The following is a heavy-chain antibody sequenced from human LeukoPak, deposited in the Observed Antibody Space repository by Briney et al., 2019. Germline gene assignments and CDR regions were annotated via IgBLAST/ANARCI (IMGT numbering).Heavy chain of an antibody. CDR2: ISDSDSTI. D-gene: IGHD6-6*01. V-gene: IGHV3-11*01. CDR1: GFTFSDYY. CDR3: ARVEQLGGLFDY. Sequence: PGGSLRLSCAASGFTFSDYYMSWLRQAPGKGLEWVSYISDSDSTIYYADSVKGRFTISRDNAKNSLYLQMNSLRAEDTAVYYCARVEQLGGLFDYWGQGTLVTVSS. J-gene: IGHJ4*02.